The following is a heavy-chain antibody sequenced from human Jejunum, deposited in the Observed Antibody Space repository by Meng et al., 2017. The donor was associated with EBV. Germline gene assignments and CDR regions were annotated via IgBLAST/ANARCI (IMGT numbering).Heavy chain of an antibody. V-gene: IGHV1-24*01. CDR1: GYSLTELS. CDR2: FDPEDGET. CDR3: ATAHGFTIFGVAYYFDY. D-gene: IGHD3-3*01. Sequence: QVRLVPAGAEVKKAGASVKVSCKVSGYSLTELSMHWVRQAPGKGLEWMGGFDPEDGETIYAQKFQGRVTMTEDTSTDTAYMELSSLRSEDTAVYYCATAHGFTIFGVAYYFDYWGQGTLVTVSS. J-gene: IGHJ4*02.